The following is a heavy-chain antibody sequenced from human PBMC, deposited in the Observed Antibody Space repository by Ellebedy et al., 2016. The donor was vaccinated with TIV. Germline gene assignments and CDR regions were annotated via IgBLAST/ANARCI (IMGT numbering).Heavy chain of an antibody. J-gene: IGHJ6*02. Sequence: GESLKISCAASGYSFSTYAMHWVRQSPRKGLEWVAIVSFDVNKKFYTDSVKGRFTISRDNSKNTLYLQMNSLRAEDTAVYYCAKDPVWWLGDYGMDVWGQGTTVTVSS. D-gene: IGHD2-21*01. CDR3: AKDPVWWLGDYGMDV. V-gene: IGHV3-30-3*01. CDR1: GYSFSTYA. CDR2: VSFDVNKK.